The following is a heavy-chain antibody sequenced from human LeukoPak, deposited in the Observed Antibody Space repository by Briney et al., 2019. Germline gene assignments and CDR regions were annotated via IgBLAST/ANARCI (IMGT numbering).Heavy chain of an antibody. CDR1: GFTFSSYA. CDR2: ISYDGSNK. Sequence: PGGSLRLSCVASGFTFSSYAMHWVRQAPGKGLEWVAVISYDGSNKYYADSVKGRFTISRDNSKNTLYLQMNSLRAEDTAVYYCARDSGEMATTYVFDYWGQGTLVTVSS. V-gene: IGHV3-30-3*01. J-gene: IGHJ4*02. D-gene: IGHD5-24*01. CDR3: ARDSGEMATTYVFDY.